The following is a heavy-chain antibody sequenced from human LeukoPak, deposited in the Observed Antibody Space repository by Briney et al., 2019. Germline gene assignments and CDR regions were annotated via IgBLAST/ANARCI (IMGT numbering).Heavy chain of an antibody. J-gene: IGHJ4*02. CDR2: IWYDGSNK. D-gene: IGHD5-12*01. CDR1: GFTFSSYG. CDR3: AREGGDYDCPDY. V-gene: IGHV3-33*08. Sequence: GGSLRLSCAASGFTFSSYGMHWVRQAPGKGLEWVAVIWYDGSNKYYADSVKGRFTISRDNSKNTLYLQMNSLRAEDTAVHYCAREGGDYDCPDYWGQGTLVTVSS.